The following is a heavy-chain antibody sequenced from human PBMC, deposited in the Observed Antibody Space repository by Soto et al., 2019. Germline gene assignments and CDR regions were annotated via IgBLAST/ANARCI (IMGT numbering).Heavy chain of an antibody. CDR3: ARGSWDDVSGHYYIDV. Sequence: QVQLQQSGPGLVKPSQSLSLTCAISGDSVSRDSAAWNWIRQTPSRGLEWLGRIYYRSKWLNTYEVSVNSRITISPDTSKNQFSRQLSSVTPEDTAVYYCARGSWDDVSGHYYIDVWDEGTTVTVSS. J-gene: IGHJ6*03. CDR2: IYYRSKWLN. D-gene: IGHD5-12*01. CDR1: GDSVSRDSAA. V-gene: IGHV6-1*02.